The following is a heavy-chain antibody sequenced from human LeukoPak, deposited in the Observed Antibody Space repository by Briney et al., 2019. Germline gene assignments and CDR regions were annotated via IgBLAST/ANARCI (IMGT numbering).Heavy chain of an antibody. CDR3: ARIGGGGRGRMDV. CDR1: GFSLSTSGMS. V-gene: IGHV2-70*11. CDR2: IDSDDDK. Sequence: SGPALVNPTQTLTLTCTFSGFSLSTSGMSVSWIRQPPGKALEWLARIDSDDDKYYSTSLKTRLTISKDTSKNQVVLTMTNMDPVDTATYYCARIGGGGRGRMDVWGKGTTVTVSS. D-gene: IGHD2-15*01. J-gene: IGHJ6*03.